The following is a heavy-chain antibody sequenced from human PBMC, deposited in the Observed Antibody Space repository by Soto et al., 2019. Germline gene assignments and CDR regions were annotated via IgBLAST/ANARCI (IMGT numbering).Heavy chain of an antibody. J-gene: IGHJ6*02. CDR2: ISSSSSYI. CDR3: ARENSWYRDYYYGMDV. Sequence: PGGSLKLSCAASGLPFSSYSMNWVRQAPGKGLEWVSSISSSSSYIYYADSVKGRFTISRDNAKNSLYLQMNSLRAEDTAVYYCARENSWYRDYYYGMDVWGQGTTVTVSS. V-gene: IGHV3-21*01. D-gene: IGHD6-13*01. CDR1: GLPFSSYS.